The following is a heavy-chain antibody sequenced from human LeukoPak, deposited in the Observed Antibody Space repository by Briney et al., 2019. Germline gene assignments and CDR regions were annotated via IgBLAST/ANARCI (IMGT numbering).Heavy chain of an antibody. Sequence: SETLSLTCTVSGGSISSYYWSWIRQPPGKGLEWIGEINHSGSTNYNPSLKSRVTISVDTSKNQFSLKLSSVTAADTAVYYCARQRIVVVPAAIRTLDAFDIRGQGTMVTVSS. D-gene: IGHD2-2*02. CDR3: ARQRIVVVPAAIRTLDAFDI. V-gene: IGHV4-34*01. J-gene: IGHJ3*02. CDR1: GGSISSYY. CDR2: INHSGST.